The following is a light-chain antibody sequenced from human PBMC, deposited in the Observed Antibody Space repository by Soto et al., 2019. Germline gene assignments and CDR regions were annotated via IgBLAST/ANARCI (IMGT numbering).Light chain of an antibody. Sequence: QSVLTQPASVSGSPGQSITVSCTGTSDDIGRYNHVSWYQQHPGKAPKLMISEVTNRPSGVSNRFSGSKSGNTASLTISRLQAEDEADYSCASYRTINTYVFGTGTKVTVL. J-gene: IGLJ1*01. V-gene: IGLV2-14*01. CDR1: SDDIGRYNH. CDR2: EVT. CDR3: ASYRTINTYV.